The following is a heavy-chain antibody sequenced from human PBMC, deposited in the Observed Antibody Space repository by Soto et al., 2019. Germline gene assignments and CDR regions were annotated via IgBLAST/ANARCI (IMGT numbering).Heavy chain of an antibody. V-gene: IGHV4-30-4*01. D-gene: IGHD3-3*01. Sequence: PSETLSLTCTVSGGSISRGDPYWRWIRQPPGKGLEWIGYIYYSGSTYYNPSLKSRVTISVDTSKNQFSLKLSSVTAADTAVYYCARDNILGILYGGMDVWGQGTTVTVSS. CDR1: GGSISRGDPY. J-gene: IGHJ6*02. CDR3: ARDNILGILYGGMDV. CDR2: IYYSGST.